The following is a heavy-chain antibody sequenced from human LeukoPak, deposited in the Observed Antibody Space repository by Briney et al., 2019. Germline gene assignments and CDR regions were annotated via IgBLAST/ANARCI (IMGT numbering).Heavy chain of an antibody. CDR1: GGTFSSYA. CDR2: IIPIFGTG. J-gene: IGHJ3*02. Sequence: SVKVSCKASGGTFSSYAISWVRQAPGPGIEWMGGIIPIFGTGNYAQKFQGRVTITTDESTSTAYMELSSLRSEDTAVYYCARDLGSEAAADNVGVAFDIWGQGTMVTVSS. CDR3: ARDLGSEAAADNVGVAFDI. V-gene: IGHV1-69*05. D-gene: IGHD6-13*01.